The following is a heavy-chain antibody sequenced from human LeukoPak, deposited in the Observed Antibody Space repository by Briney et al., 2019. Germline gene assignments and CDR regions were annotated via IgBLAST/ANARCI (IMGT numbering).Heavy chain of an antibody. Sequence: ASVKVSCKVSEYTLSELSMHWVRQAPGKGLEWMGGFDPENGEKVYAQKFQGRLSMTEDTSKDTAYMELSSLRSEDTAVYYCITGTGTLTVASYYYYYGMYVWGQGTTVIVSS. D-gene: IGHD5-12*01. CDR2: FDPENGEK. V-gene: IGHV1-24*01. CDR3: ITGTGTLTVASYYYYYGMYV. J-gene: IGHJ6*02. CDR1: EYTLSELS.